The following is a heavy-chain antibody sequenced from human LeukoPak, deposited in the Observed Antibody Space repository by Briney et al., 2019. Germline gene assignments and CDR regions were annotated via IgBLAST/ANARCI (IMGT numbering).Heavy chain of an antibody. CDR1: GYTFTTYY. D-gene: IGHD2/OR15-2a*01. CDR3: AREVPENFNFDY. J-gene: IGHJ4*02. V-gene: IGHV1-46*01. CDR2: IKPGGGNT. Sequence: ASVKGSCKTSGYTFTTYYTHSVRQAPGQGLERMRLIKPGGGNTLYEQKFQGRVTVTSDMSTSTVYVELSSLRSEDTAVYYCAREVPENFNFDYWGQGTLVTVSS.